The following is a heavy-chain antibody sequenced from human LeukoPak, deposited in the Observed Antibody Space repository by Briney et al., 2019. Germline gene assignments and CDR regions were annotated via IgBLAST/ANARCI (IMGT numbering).Heavy chain of an antibody. Sequence: PSETLSLTCTVSGGSISSSSYYWGWIRQPPGKGLEWIGSIYYSGSTYYNPSLKSRVTISVDTSKNQFSLKLSSVTAADTAVYYCARADNILGYFDYWGQGTLVTVSS. CDR3: ARADNILGYFDY. J-gene: IGHJ4*02. CDR2: IYYSGST. D-gene: IGHD7-27*01. CDR1: GGSISSSSYY. V-gene: IGHV4-39*01.